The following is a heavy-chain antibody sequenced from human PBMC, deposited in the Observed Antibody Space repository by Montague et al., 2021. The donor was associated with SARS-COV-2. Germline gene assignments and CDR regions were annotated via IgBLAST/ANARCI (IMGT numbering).Heavy chain of an antibody. D-gene: IGHD5-12*01. J-gene: IGHJ6*02. CDR2: IYYSGST. CDR1: GGSISSNY. V-gene: IGHV4-59*01. CDR3: ARGAGRGSGYGKYYYYYYGMDV. Sequence: SETLSLTCTVAGGSISSNYWSWIRQPPGKGLEWIGYIYYSGSTNYNPSLKSRVTISVDTSKNQFSLKLSSVTAADTAVYYCARGAGRGSGYGKYYYYYYGMDVWGQGTTVTVSS.